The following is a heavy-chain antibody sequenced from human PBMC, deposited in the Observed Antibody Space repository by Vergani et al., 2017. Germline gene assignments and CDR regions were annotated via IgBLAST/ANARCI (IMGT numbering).Heavy chain of an antibody. J-gene: IGHJ4*02. CDR1: GGTFSSYA. CDR3: ASPSGGYSYGYGDY. D-gene: IGHD5-18*01. V-gene: IGHV1-69*04. Sequence: QVQLVQSGAEVKKPGSSVKVSCKASGGTFSSYAISWVRQAPGQGLEWMGRIIPILGIANYAQKFQARVTITADKSTSTAYMELSSLRSEDTAVYYCASPSGGYSYGYGDYWGQGTLVTVSS. CDR2: IIPILGIA.